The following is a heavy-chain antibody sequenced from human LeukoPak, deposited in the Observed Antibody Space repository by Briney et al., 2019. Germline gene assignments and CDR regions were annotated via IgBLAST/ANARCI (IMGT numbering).Heavy chain of an antibody. D-gene: IGHD2-15*01. Sequence: ASVKVSCKASGYTFTGYYMHWVRQAPGQGLEWMGWINPNSGGTNYAQKFQGRVTMTRDTSISTAYMELSRLRSEDTAVYYCATGPGGGGGYYFDYWGQGTLVTVSS. CDR3: ATGPGGGGGYYFDY. CDR1: GYTFTGYY. V-gene: IGHV1-2*02. CDR2: INPNSGGT. J-gene: IGHJ4*02.